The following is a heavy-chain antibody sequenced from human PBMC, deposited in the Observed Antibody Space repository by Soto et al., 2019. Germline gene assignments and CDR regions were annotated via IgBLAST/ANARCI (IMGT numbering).Heavy chain of an antibody. CDR3: ARDWSYYDSSGYYGD. CDR1: GYTFTSYY. Sequence: QVQLVQSGAEVKKPGASVKVSCKASGYTFTSYYMHWVRQAPGQGLEWMGIINPSGGSTSYAQKFRGRVTMTRATSTSTVYMELSSLRSEDTAVYYCARDWSYYDSSGYYGDWGQGTLVTVSS. CDR2: INPSGGST. V-gene: IGHV1-46*03. D-gene: IGHD3-22*01. J-gene: IGHJ4*02.